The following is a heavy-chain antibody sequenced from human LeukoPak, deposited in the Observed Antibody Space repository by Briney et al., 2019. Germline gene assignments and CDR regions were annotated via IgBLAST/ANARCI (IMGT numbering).Heavy chain of an antibody. CDR1: GFIFSSYA. D-gene: IGHD3-16*01. CDR3: AKASWVSNVDAVL. Sequence: GGSLRLSCAASGFIFSSYAMSWVRQTPARGLEWVSSLRGDGDTFYADFVKGRFTLSRDDSRNTVYLQLNNLRVEDTAIYYCAKASWVSNVDAVLWGQGTLVTVSS. J-gene: IGHJ4*02. V-gene: IGHV3-23*01. CDR2: LRGDGDT.